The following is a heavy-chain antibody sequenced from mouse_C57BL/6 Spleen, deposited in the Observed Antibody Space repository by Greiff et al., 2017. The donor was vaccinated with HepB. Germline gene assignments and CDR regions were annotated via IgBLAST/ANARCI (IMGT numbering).Heavy chain of an antibody. Sequence: QVQLKQPGAELVKPGASVKMSCKASGYTFTSYWLTWVKQRPGQGLEWIGDIYPGSGSTNYNEKFKSKATLTVDTSSSTAYMQLSSLTSEDSAVYYCAREEGLLRYPYYFDYWGQGTTLTVSS. J-gene: IGHJ2*01. CDR1: GYTFTSYW. CDR3: AREEGLLRYPYYFDY. D-gene: IGHD1-1*01. CDR2: IYPGSGST. V-gene: IGHV1-55*01.